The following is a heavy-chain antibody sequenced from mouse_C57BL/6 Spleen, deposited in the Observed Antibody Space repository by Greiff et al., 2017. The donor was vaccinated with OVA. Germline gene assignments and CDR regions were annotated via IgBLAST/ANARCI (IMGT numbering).Heavy chain of an antibody. CDR3: AWSTVVPFAY. Sequence: VQLQQSGPELVKPGASVKMSCKASGYTFTDYNMHWVKQSHGKSLEWIGYINPNNGGTSSNQKFKGKATLTVNKSSSTAYMELRSLTSEDSAVYYCAWSTVVPFAYWCQGTLVTVSA. CDR1: GYTFTDYN. J-gene: IGHJ3*01. V-gene: IGHV1-22*01. D-gene: IGHD1-1*01. CDR2: INPNNGGT.